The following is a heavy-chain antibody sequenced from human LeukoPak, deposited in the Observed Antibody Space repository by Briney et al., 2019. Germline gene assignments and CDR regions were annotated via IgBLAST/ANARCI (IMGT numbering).Heavy chain of an antibody. J-gene: IGHJ4*02. D-gene: IGHD5-18*01. V-gene: IGHV3-30-3*01. CDR3: ARGGRIQLWPNFDY. Sequence: GGSLRLSCAASGFTFSSYAMHWVRQAPGKGLEWVAVISYDGSNKYYADSVKGRFTISRDNSKNTLYLQMNSLRAEDTAVYYCARGGRIQLWPNFDYWGQETLVTVSS. CDR2: ISYDGSNK. CDR1: GFTFSSYA.